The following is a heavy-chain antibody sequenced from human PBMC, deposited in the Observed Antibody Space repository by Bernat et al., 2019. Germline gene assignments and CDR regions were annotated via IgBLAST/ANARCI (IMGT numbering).Heavy chain of an antibody. CDR3: AGPPPGLHIVIGAFDI. CDR2: ISYDGSNK. Sequence: QVQLVESGGGVVQPGRSLRLSCAASGFTFSSYAMHWVRQAPGKGLEWVAVISYDGSNKYYADSVQGRFTISRDNSKNTLYLQMNSLRAEDTAVYYCAGPPPGLHIVIGAFDIWGQGTMVTVSS. CDR1: GFTFSSYA. D-gene: IGHD3-10*01. J-gene: IGHJ3*02. V-gene: IGHV3-30-3*01.